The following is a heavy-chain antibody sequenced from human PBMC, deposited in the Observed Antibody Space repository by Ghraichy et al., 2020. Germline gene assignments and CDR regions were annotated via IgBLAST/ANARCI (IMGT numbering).Heavy chain of an antibody. CDR3: AQCQVFTRGWCNWLDP. CDR1: ELIFSSSA. V-gene: IGHV3-23*01. CDR2: MRNTGGDT. J-gene: IGHJ5*02. Sequence: GESLNISCAASELIFSSSAMSWVRWAPGKGLEWVSAMRNTGGDTYYADSVKGRFTISRDNSKNTLYLQMNSLRAEDTAVYYCAQCQVFTRGWCNWLDPWGQGTLVTVSS. D-gene: IGHD3-22*01.